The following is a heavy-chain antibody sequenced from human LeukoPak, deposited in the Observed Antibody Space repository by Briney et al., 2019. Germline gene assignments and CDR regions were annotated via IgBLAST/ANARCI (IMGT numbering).Heavy chain of an antibody. CDR3: ARALHFWSGYYLVYYFDY. CDR1: GFTFSSYE. V-gene: IGHV3-48*03. D-gene: IGHD3-3*01. Sequence: PGGSLRLSCAASGFTFSSYEMNWVRQAPGKGLEWVSYISSSGSTIYYADSVEGRFTISRDNAKNSLYLQMNSLRAEDTAVYYCARALHFWSGYYLVYYFDYWGQGTLVTVSS. J-gene: IGHJ4*02. CDR2: ISSSGSTI.